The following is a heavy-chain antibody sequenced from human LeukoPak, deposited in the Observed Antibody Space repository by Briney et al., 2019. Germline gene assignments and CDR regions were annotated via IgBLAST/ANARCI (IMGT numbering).Heavy chain of an antibody. Sequence: SETLSPTCTIFGDSVSRSDSYWDWIRQPPGKGLEWIGTIYYSGRTYYSPSLKSRVTLSVDMSNNQFSLTLSSVTAADTALYFCARRRYYDSSGYLEWGQGTLVTVSS. J-gene: IGHJ1*01. CDR1: GDSVSRSDSY. CDR2: IYYSGRT. D-gene: IGHD3-22*01. CDR3: ARRRYYDSSGYLE. V-gene: IGHV4-39*01.